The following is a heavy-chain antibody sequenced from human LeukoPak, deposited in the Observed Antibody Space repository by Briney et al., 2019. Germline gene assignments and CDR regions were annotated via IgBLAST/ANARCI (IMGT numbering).Heavy chain of an antibody. CDR1: GFTFSGSA. CDR2: IRSKANSYAT. J-gene: IGHJ6*02. V-gene: IGHV3-73*01. Sequence: GGSLKLSCAASGFTFSGSAMHWVRQASGKGLEWVGRIRSKANSYATAYAASVKGRFTISRDDSKNTAYLQMNSLKTEDTAVYYCTSLGGSGWPSGMDVWGQGTTVTVSS. D-gene: IGHD6-19*01. CDR3: TSLGGSGWPSGMDV.